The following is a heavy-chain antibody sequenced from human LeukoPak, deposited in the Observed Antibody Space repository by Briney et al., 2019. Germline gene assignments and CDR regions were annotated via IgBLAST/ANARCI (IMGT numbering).Heavy chain of an antibody. V-gene: IGHV5-51*01. J-gene: IGHJ1*01. Sequence: GEALKISCKGSGYSCTSYWIGWVRQMPGKGLEWMGIIYPGGSDTRYSPSFQGQVTISADKSISTAYLQWSSLKASDTAMYYCARHDSGSYHSDFPHWGQGTLVTVSS. CDR3: ARHDSGSYHSDFPH. CDR2: IYPGGSDT. CDR1: GYSCTSYW. D-gene: IGHD1-26*01.